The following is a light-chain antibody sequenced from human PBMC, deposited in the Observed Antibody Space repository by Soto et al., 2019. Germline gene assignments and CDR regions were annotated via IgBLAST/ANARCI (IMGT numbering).Light chain of an antibody. CDR1: SSDVGSYNR. CDR3: SVYTSSSVV. Sequence: QSALTQPPSVSGSPGQSVTISCTGTSSDVGSYNRVSWYQQPPGTAPKLVIYEVSNRPSGVPDRFSGSKSGNTASLTISGLQAEDEADYYCSVYTSSSVVFGGGTKVTVL. V-gene: IGLV2-18*01. CDR2: EVS. J-gene: IGLJ2*01.